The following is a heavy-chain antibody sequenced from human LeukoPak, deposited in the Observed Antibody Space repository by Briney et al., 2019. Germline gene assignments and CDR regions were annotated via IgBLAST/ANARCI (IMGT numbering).Heavy chain of an antibody. V-gene: IGHV1-69*05. Sequence: SVKVSCKASGYTFTNYGVSWVRQAPGQGLEWMGGIIPIFGTANYAQKFQGRVTITTDESTSTAYMELSSLRSEDTAVYYCARDRAVTDAFDIWGQGTMVTVSS. D-gene: IGHD4-17*01. J-gene: IGHJ3*02. CDR1: GYTFTNYG. CDR3: ARDRAVTDAFDI. CDR2: IIPIFGTA.